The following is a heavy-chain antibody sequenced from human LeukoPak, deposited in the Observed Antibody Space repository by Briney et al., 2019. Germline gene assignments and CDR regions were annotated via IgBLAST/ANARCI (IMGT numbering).Heavy chain of an antibody. CDR2: ISSNGGST. Sequence: GGSLRLSCSASGFTFSSYAMHWVRQAPGKGLEYVSAISSNGGSTYYADSVKGRFTISRDNSKNTLYLQMSSLRAEGTAVYYCTSPSIAAAGAFDYWGQGTLVTVSS. CDR1: GFTFSSYA. D-gene: IGHD6-13*01. V-gene: IGHV3-64D*06. CDR3: TSPSIAAAGAFDY. J-gene: IGHJ4*02.